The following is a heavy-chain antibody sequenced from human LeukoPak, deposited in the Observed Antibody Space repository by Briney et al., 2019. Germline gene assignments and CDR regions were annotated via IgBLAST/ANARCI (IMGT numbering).Heavy chain of an antibody. CDR1: GFTFSSYA. V-gene: IGHV3-23*01. CDR2: ISGSGGST. D-gene: IGHD2-2*01. CDR3: VKDRCDRTTCPEV. Sequence: GGSLRLSCAASGFTFSSYAMSWVRQAPGKGLEWVSAISGSGGSTYYPDSVKGRFTISRDNTKNTLHLQMSSLRAEDTALYYCVKDRCDRTTCPEVWGQGTLVTVSS. J-gene: IGHJ4*02.